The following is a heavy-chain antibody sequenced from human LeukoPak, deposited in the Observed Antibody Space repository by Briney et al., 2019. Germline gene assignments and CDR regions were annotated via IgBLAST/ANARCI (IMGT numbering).Heavy chain of an antibody. J-gene: IGHJ5*02. Sequence: GESLEISCKGSGYSFTSYWIGWVRQMPGKGLEWMGIIYPGDSDTRYSPSFQGQVTISADKSISTAYLQWSSLKASDTAMYYCARRIGYCGSTSCYYWFDPWGQGTLVTVSS. CDR3: ARRIGYCGSTSCYYWFDP. D-gene: IGHD2-2*03. V-gene: IGHV5-51*01. CDR1: GYSFTSYW. CDR2: IYPGDSDT.